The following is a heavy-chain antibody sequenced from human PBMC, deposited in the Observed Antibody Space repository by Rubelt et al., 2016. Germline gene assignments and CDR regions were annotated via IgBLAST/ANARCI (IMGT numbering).Heavy chain of an antibody. J-gene: IGHJ4*02. CDR2: IIPILGIA. D-gene: IGHD6-19*01. V-gene: IGHV1-69*04. CDR3: ASLQYSSGWESDY. CDR1: GGTFSSYA. Sequence: QVQLVQSGAEVKKPGSSVKVSCKASGGTFSSYAISWVRQAPGQGLEWMGRIIPILGIANYEQRSHGRVTITADKSTSAAYMELSRLRSEDTAVYYCASLQYSSGWESDYWGQGTLVTVSS.